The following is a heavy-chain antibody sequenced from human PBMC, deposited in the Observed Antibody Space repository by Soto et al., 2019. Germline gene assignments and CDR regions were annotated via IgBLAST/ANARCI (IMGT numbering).Heavy chain of an antibody. Sequence: ASVKVSCKASGYTFTSYYMHWVRQAPGQGLEWMGIINPSGGSTSYAQKFQGRVTITADEPTSTAYMGLSSLRSEDTAVYYCARDSPYYYDTSGYLESPTLDVFDIWGQGTMVTVSS. V-gene: IGHV1-46*01. CDR1: GYTFTSYY. D-gene: IGHD3-22*01. CDR3: ARDSPYYYDTSGYLESPTLDVFDI. CDR2: INPSGGST. J-gene: IGHJ3*02.